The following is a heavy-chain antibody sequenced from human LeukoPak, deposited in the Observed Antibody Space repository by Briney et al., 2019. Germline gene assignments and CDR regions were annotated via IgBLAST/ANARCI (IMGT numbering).Heavy chain of an antibody. D-gene: IGHD6-19*01. CDR1: GFTFSDYS. CDR3: AKKGHMNNGWYYFDY. V-gene: IGHV3-23*01. J-gene: IGHJ4*02. Sequence: GSLRLSCAASGFTFSDYSMNWVRQAPGKGLEWVSIISDNGGATNYADSVKGRFTISRDNSKNTLHLQMNSLRVEDTAVYYCAKKGHMNNGWYYFDYWGQGTLVTVSS. CDR2: ISDNGGAT.